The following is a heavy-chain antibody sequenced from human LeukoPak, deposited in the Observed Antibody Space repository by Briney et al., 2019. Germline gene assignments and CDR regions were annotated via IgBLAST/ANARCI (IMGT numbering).Heavy chain of an antibody. D-gene: IGHD1-1*01. Sequence: GASVKVSCKASGYTFTSYGISWVRQAPGQGLEWMGWISAYNGNTNYAQKLQGRVTMTTDTSTSTAYMELRGLRSDDTAVYYCARDLYNWNDPPPLPFDYWGQGTQVTVSS. CDR3: ARDLYNWNDPPPLPFDY. V-gene: IGHV1-18*01. J-gene: IGHJ4*02. CDR1: GYTFTSYG. CDR2: ISAYNGNT.